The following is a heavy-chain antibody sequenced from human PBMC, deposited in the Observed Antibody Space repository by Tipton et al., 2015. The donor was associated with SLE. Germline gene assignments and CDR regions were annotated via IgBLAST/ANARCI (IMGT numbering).Heavy chain of an antibody. J-gene: IGHJ3*02. CDR3: AKDHGYNDGGAFDI. D-gene: IGHD5-24*01. CDR1: GGSFSGYY. V-gene: IGHV4-34*01. Sequence: TLSLTCTVYGGSFSGYYWSWIRQPPGKGLEWIGEINHSGSTNYNPSLKSRVTISVDTSKNQFSLKLSSVTAEDTAVYYCAKDHGYNDGGAFDIWGQGTMVTVSS. CDR2: INHSGST.